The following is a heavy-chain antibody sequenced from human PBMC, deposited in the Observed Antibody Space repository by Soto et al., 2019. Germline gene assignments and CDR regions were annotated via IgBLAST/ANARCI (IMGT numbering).Heavy chain of an antibody. CDR2: ISNSGSST. CDR1: RFTFSSYA. J-gene: IGHJ4*02. Sequence: PGGSLRLSCAASRFTFSSYAMSWVRQAPGKGLEWVSAISNSGSSTYYADSVQGRFTISRDNSKNTLYLQMNSLRAEDTAVYYCAKGRLVRGIFITRPPGDFDYCGQGTMVTVSS. D-gene: IGHD3-10*01. V-gene: IGHV3-23*01. CDR3: AKGRLVRGIFITRPPGDFDY.